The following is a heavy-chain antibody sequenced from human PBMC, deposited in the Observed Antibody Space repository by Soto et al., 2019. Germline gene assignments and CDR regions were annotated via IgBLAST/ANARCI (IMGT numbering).Heavy chain of an antibody. CDR1: GFTFSMYW. V-gene: IGHV3-74*01. J-gene: IGHJ4*02. CDR2: INDDGIST. D-gene: IGHD1-1*01. Sequence: RTGGSLRLSCAASGFTFSMYWMHWVRQVPGKGPEWVSRINDDGISTNYADSVKGRFTISRDNAKNTLYLQMNALRVEDTAVYYCTRGPRSTSTGTGAFWGQGSLVSVSS. CDR3: TRGPRSTSTGTGAF.